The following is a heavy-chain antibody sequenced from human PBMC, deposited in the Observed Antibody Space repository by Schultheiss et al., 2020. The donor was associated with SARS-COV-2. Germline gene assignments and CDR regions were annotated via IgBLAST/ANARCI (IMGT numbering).Heavy chain of an antibody. CDR2: INDSGSS. D-gene: IGHD3-16*01. Sequence: SETLSLTCAVYGGSSSGDYWSWIRQPPGKGLEWIGEINDSGSSNYNPSLKSRVTMSVDTSKNQFSLKLSSVTAADTAVYYCARGFWGDWFDPWGQGSLVTVSS. CDR3: ARGFWGDWFDP. J-gene: IGHJ5*02. V-gene: IGHV4-34*01. CDR1: GGSSSGDY.